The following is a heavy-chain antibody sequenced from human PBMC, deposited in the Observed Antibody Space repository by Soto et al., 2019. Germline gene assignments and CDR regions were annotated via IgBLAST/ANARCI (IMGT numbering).Heavy chain of an antibody. J-gene: IGHJ5*02. CDR1: GYTFTSYG. V-gene: IGHV1-18*01. D-gene: IGHD3-3*01. CDR3: AREVTIFGVRRGWFDP. CDR2: ISAYNGNT. Sequence: ASVKVSCKASGYTFTSYGISWVRQAPGQGLEWMGWISAYNGNTNYAQKLQGGVTMTTDTSTSTAYMELRSLRSDDTAVYYCAREVTIFGVRRGWFDPWGQGTLVTV.